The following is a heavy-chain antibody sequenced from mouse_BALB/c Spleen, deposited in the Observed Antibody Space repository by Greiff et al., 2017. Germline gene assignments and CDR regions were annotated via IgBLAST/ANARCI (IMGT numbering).Heavy chain of an antibody. D-gene: IGHD2-10*02. Sequence: EVQLVESGGGLVQPGGSLKLSCAASGFTFSSYGMSWVRQTPDKRLEWVATISSGGSYTYYPDSVKGRFTISRDNAKNTLYLQMSSLKSEDTAMYYCARHPSSYFDYWGQGTTLTVSS. CDR1: GFTFSSYG. CDR3: ARHPSSYFDY. J-gene: IGHJ2*01. CDR2: ISSGGSYT. V-gene: IGHV5-6*01.